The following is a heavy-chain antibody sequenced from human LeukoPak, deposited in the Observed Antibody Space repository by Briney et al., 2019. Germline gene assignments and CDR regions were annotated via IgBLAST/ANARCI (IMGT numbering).Heavy chain of an antibody. J-gene: IGHJ5*02. CDR1: GGSISSYY. V-gene: IGHV4-59*01. D-gene: IGHD3-10*01. Sequence: SETLSLTCTVSGGSISSYYWSWIRQPPGKGLEWIGYIYYSGSANYKPSLKSRVTISVDTSKNQFSLKLSSVTAADTAVYYCARGGYYGSGNDFRFDPWGQGTLVTVSS. CDR3: ARGGYYGSGNDFRFDP. CDR2: IYYSGSA.